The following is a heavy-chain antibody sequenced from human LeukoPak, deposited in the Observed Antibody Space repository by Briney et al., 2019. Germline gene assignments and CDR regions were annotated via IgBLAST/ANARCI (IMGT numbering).Heavy chain of an antibody. CDR2: IYTSGST. CDR3: ARVSSSWYQDWYFDL. Sequence: SETLSLTCTVSGGSINSGSYYWSWIRQPAGKGLEWIGHIYTSGSTNYNPSLKSRVTMSVDTSKNQFSLHLSSVTAADTAVYYCARVSSSWYQDWYFDLWGRGTLVTVSS. V-gene: IGHV4-61*09. CDR1: GGSINSGSYY. J-gene: IGHJ2*01. D-gene: IGHD6-13*01.